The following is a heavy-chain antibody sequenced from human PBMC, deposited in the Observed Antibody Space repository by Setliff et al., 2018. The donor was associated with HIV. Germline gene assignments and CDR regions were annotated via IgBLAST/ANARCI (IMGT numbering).Heavy chain of an antibody. J-gene: IGHJ4*02. CDR2: LYVSGDT. CDR3: ARHKGFGESYFDY. Sequence: PSETLSLTCYVTDDPISSYYWSWVRQPAGKGLEWIGRLYVSGDTNYNPSLKSRVTMSLDTSKKHFSLNLKSVTAADTAVYYCARHKGFGESYFDYWGQGTLVTVSS. D-gene: IGHD3-10*01. V-gene: IGHV4-4*07. CDR1: DDPISSYY.